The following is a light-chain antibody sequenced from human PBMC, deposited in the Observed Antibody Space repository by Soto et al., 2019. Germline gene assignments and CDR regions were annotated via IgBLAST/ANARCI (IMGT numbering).Light chain of an antibody. CDR3: SSYTSSSPYV. J-gene: IGLJ1*01. CDR2: EVS. Sequence: QSALTQPASVSGSPGQSITISCTGTSSDVGGYNYVSWYQQHPGTAPKLMIYEVSNRPSGVSNRFSGSKSGNTASLTISGLQAEDEADYYCSSYTSSSPYVFGTGTKLTVL. CDR1: SSDVGGYNY. V-gene: IGLV2-14*01.